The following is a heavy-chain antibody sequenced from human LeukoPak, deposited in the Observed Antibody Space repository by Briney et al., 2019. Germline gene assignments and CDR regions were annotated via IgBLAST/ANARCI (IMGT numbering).Heavy chain of an antibody. J-gene: IGHJ4*02. Sequence: GRSLRLSCAASGFTFSSYGMHWVRKAPGKGLEWVAVISYDGSNKYYADSVKGRFTISRDNSKNTLYLQMNSLRAEDTAVYYCAKGRIRDGSMITFGGVIVWGQGTLVTVSS. CDR1: GFTFSSYG. V-gene: IGHV3-30*18. CDR2: ISYDGSNK. CDR3: AKGRIRDGSMITFGGVIV. D-gene: IGHD3-16*02.